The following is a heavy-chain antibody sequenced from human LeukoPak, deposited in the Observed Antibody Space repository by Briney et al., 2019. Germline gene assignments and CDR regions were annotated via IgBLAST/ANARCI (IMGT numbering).Heavy chain of an antibody. Sequence: GGSLRLSCAASGFTFSSHAMSWVRQAPGKGLEWVSAISGSGGSTYYADSVKGRFTISRDNSKNTLYLQMNSLRAEDTAVYYCAKDQYMYYYDSSGYLGDYWGQGTLVTVSS. D-gene: IGHD3-22*01. CDR3: AKDQYMYYYDSSGYLGDY. J-gene: IGHJ4*02. V-gene: IGHV3-23*01. CDR2: ISGSGGST. CDR1: GFTFSSHA.